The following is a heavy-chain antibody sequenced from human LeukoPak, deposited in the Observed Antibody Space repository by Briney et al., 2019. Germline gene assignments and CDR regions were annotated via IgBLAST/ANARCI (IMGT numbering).Heavy chain of an antibody. V-gene: IGHV1-69*13. J-gene: IGHJ3*02. Sequence: SVKVTCKTSGGTFSSYAMSWVRQAPGQGLAWMGGIIPIFGTANYAQKFQGRVTITADESTSTAYMELSSLRSEDTAVYYCASTRGTLSSSWYWGALDIWGQGTMVTVSS. CDR2: IIPIFGTA. CDR3: ASTRGTLSSSWYWGALDI. D-gene: IGHD6-13*01. CDR1: GGTFSSYA.